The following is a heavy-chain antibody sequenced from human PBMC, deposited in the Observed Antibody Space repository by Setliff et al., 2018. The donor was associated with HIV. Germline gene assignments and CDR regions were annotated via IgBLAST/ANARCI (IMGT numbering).Heavy chain of an antibody. CDR3: VLLEVPFIEGIAPPL. D-gene: IGHD2-15*01. CDR2: INPGGSA. CDR1: GGSFSAYY. V-gene: IGHV4-34*01. J-gene: IGHJ4*02. Sequence: SETLSLTCAVYGGSFSAYYWSWVRQPPEKGLEWIGGINPGGSATYNPSLKSRVTISVDTPKNQFSLKLNTVTAADTAIYYCVLLEVPFIEGIAPPLWGQGSLVTVSS.